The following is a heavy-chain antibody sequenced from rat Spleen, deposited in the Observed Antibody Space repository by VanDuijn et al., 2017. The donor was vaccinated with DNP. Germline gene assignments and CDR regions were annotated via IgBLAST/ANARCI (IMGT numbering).Heavy chain of an antibody. CDR1: GFTFSNFG. CDR3: TTDNYSAPFDS. CDR2: ITASSGTT. D-gene: IGHD1-8*01. V-gene: IGHV5S13*01. J-gene: IGHJ2*01. Sequence: EVQLVESGGGLVQPGRSLKLSCAASGFTFSNFGMAWVRQAPKKGLEWVATITASSGTTYYRDSVKGRFTISTDNAKNTLYRQMDSLRSEDTATYYCTTDNYSAPFDSWGQGVMVTVSS.